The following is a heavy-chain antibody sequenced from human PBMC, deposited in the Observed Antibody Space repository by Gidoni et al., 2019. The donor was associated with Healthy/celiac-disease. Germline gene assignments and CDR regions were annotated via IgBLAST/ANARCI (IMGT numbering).Heavy chain of an antibody. J-gene: IGHJ6*02. V-gene: IGHV4-34*01. D-gene: IGHD3-22*01. CDR3: ARDMIVVVIRAYYYYGMDV. Sequence: QVQLQQWGAGLLKPSETLSRTCAVDGGSFRGYYWSWIRQPPGKGLEWIGEINHSGSTNYNPSLKSRVTISVDTSKNQFSLKLSSVTAADTAVYYCARDMIVVVIRAYYYYGMDVWGQGTTVTVSS. CDR2: INHSGST. CDR1: GGSFRGYY.